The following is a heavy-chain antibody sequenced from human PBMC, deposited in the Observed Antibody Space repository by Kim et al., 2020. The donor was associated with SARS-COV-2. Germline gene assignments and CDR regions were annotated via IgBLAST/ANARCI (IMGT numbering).Heavy chain of an antibody. CDR3: ARDQVISTDPYYDFWSGYRLSYYYGMDV. CDR2: INSDGSST. J-gene: IGHJ6*02. CDR1: GFTFSSYW. V-gene: IGHV3-74*01. Sequence: GGSLRLSCAASGFTFSSYWMHWVRQAPGKGLVWVSRINSDGSSTSYADSVKGRFTNSRDNAKNTLYLQMNSLRAEDTAVYYCARDQVISTDPYYDFWSGYRLSYYYGMDVWGQGTTVTVSS. D-gene: IGHD3-3*01.